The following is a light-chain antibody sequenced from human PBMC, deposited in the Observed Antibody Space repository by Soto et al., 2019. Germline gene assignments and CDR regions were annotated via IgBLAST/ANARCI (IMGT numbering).Light chain of an antibody. V-gene: IGKV3-20*01. CDR2: DAY. Sequence: EIVLTQSPGTLSLSPGERASLSCRASQSVSGSHLAWYQQKPGQAPRLLMYDAYIRATGTPDRFSGSGSGTDFTLTISRLEPEDFARYYCQQYGSSSPDTFGQGTLLEIE. CDR1: QSVSGSH. J-gene: IGKJ2*01. CDR3: QQYGSSSPDT.